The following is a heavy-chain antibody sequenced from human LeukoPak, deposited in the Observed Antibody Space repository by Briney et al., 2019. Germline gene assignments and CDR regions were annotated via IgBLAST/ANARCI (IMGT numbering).Heavy chain of an antibody. CDR2: IYSGGST. CDR3: ARERRLDDSSGYYDRAAQFYFDS. Sequence: PGGSLRLSCAASGFTFSSYAMSWVRQAPGKGLEWVSVIYSGGSTYYADSVKGRFTISRDISKNTLYLQMNSLRAEDTAVYYCARERRLDDSSGYYDRAAQFYFDSWGQGTLVTVSS. D-gene: IGHD3-22*01. J-gene: IGHJ4*02. V-gene: IGHV3-53*01. CDR1: GFTFSSYA.